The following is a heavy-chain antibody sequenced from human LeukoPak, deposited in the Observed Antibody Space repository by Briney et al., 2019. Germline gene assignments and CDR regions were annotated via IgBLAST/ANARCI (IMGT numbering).Heavy chain of an antibody. Sequence: ASVKVSCKTSGYMFTGFSIHWVRQAPGQGLEWMGSVSPNNGGTSYAQRYQGRVNMTSDTSTRTAYLQLSGLRFDDTAVYYCASLLWFGDFDYWGQGTPLTVSS. D-gene: IGHD3-10*01. CDR3: ASLLWFGDFDY. CDR2: VSPNNGGT. J-gene: IGHJ4*02. V-gene: IGHV1-2*02. CDR1: GYMFTGFS.